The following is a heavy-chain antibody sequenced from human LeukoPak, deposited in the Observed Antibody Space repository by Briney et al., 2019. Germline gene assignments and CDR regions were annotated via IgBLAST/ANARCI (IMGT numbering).Heavy chain of an antibody. CDR3: ASLYNWNDGFDY. V-gene: IGHV4-59*01. Sequence: SETLSLTCTVSGGSISSYYWSWIRQPPGKGLEWIGYIYYSGSTNYNPSLKSRVTISVDTSKNQFSLKLSSVTAADTAVYYCASLYNWNDGFDYWGQGTLVTVSS. CDR1: GGSISSYY. CDR2: IYYSGST. J-gene: IGHJ4*02. D-gene: IGHD1-20*01.